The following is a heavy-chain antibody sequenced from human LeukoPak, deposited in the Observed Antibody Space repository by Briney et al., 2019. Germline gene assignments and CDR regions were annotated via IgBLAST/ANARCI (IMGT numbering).Heavy chain of an antibody. D-gene: IGHD6-19*01. V-gene: IGHV4-39*01. CDR1: GGSMIRTDYY. CDR3: ATSYGSTFY. Sequence: PSETLSLTCTVSGGSMIRTDYYWGWIRQPPGKGLEWIGSIYHSGSTYYNPSLESRVSVSVDMSKSQFSLRLSSVTAADTDVYYCATSYGSTFYWGQGTLGTVS. J-gene: IGHJ4*02. CDR2: IYHSGST.